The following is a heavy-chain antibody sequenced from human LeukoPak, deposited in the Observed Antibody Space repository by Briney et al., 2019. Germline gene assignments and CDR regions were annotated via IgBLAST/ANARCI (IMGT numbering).Heavy chain of an antibody. J-gene: IGHJ4*02. CDR2: IYYSGST. Sequence: SETLSLTCTVSGGSISSYYWSWIRQPPGKGLEWIGYIYYSGSTNYNPSLKSRVTMSVDTSKNQFSLKLSSVTAADTAVYYCARDSPGWFDYWGQGTLVTVSS. V-gene: IGHV4-59*12. CDR3: ARDSPGWFDY. D-gene: IGHD3-9*01. CDR1: GGSISSYY.